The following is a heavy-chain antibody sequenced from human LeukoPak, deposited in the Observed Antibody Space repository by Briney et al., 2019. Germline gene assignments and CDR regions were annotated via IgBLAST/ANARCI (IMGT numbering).Heavy chain of an antibody. J-gene: IGHJ4*02. CDR1: GFTFSTYG. Sequence: GGSLRLSCAASGFTFSTYGMNWVRQAPGKGLEWVSSISSSSSYIYYADSVKGRFTISRDNAKNSLYLQMNSLRAEDTAVYYCARDFGSGSYGYWGQGTLVTVSS. V-gene: IGHV3-21*01. CDR2: ISSSSSYI. D-gene: IGHD3-10*01. CDR3: ARDFGSGSYGY.